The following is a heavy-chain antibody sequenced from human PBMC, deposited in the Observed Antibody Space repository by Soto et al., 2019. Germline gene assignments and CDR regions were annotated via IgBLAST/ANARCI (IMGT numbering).Heavy chain of an antibody. D-gene: IGHD4-17*01. Sequence: EVQLVESGGGLIQPGGSLRLSCAASGFTVSSNYMSWVRQAPGEGLEWVSVLYIGGTTYYADSVKGGFTISRDNSKNTLYLQMNSLRAEDTAVYYCARETVTTGGGAFDIWGQGTMVTVSS. V-gene: IGHV3-53*01. CDR3: ARETVTTGGGAFDI. CDR1: GFTVSSNY. J-gene: IGHJ3*02. CDR2: LYIGGTT.